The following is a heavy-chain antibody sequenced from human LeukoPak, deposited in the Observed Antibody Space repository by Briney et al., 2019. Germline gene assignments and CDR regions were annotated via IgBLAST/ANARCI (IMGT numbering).Heavy chain of an antibody. D-gene: IGHD1-26*01. J-gene: IGHJ4*02. CDR2: ISTRSNTI. CDR1: GFTFSSYD. CDR3: ASDDIVGATTSYY. Sequence: GGSLRLSCAASGFTFSSYDMNWVRQAPGKGLEWVSYISTRSNTIYYADSVRGRFTISRDNAKSSLYLQMNSLRAEDTAVYYCASDDIVGATTSYYWGQGTLVTVSS. V-gene: IGHV3-48*01.